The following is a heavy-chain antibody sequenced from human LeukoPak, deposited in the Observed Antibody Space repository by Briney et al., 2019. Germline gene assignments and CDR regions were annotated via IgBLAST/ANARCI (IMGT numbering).Heavy chain of an antibody. D-gene: IGHD6-19*01. CDR3: AKDRGSSGDVNFDY. J-gene: IGHJ4*02. CDR1: GFTFSSYG. CDR2: ISYDGSNK. V-gene: IGHV3-30*18. Sequence: GGSLRRSCAASGFTFSSYGRHWVRQGPGKGLEWVAVISYDGSNKYYADSVKGRFTISRDNSKNTLYLQMNSLRAEDTAVYYCAKDRGSSGDVNFDYWGQGTLVTVSS.